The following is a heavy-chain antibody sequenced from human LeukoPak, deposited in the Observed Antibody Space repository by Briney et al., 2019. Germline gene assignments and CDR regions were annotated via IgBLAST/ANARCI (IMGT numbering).Heavy chain of an antibody. CDR3: ARDGWPAFDF. CDR2: IYYSGST. Sequence: SETLSLTCTVSGGSINSFYWSWIRQPPGKGLEFIGHIYYSGSTNYNPSLKSRVTISVDTSKNQFSLQLNSVTPEDTAVYYCARDGWPAFDFWGQGTLVTVSS. J-gene: IGHJ4*02. CDR1: GGSINSFY. D-gene: IGHD2-15*01. V-gene: IGHV4-59*12.